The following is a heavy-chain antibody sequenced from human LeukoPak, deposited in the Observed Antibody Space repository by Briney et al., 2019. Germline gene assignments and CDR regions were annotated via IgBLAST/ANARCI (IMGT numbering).Heavy chain of an antibody. Sequence: SETLSLTCTVSGGSISSYYWSWIRQPPGKGLEWIGFIYYSGSTNYNPSLKSRVTISIDTSKNQFSLKLTSVTAADTAMYYCARVGGTILGVADTWFDPWGQGTLVTVSS. V-gene: IGHV4-59*01. CDR3: ARVGGTILGVADTWFDP. J-gene: IGHJ5*02. D-gene: IGHD3-3*01. CDR1: GGSISSYY. CDR2: IYYSGST.